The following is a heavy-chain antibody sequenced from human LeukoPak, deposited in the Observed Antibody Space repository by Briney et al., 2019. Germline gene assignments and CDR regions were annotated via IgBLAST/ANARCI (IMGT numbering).Heavy chain of an antibody. CDR2: IYYSGST. Sequence: SETLCLTCTVSGGSISNYYWSRIRQPPGKGLEWIAYIYYSGSTNYNPSLKSRVTISVDTSKNQFSLKLSSVTAADTAVYYCARGASGYCSSTSCLDFNYWGQGTLVTVSS. D-gene: IGHD2-2*01. J-gene: IGHJ4*02. CDR1: GGSISNYY. CDR3: ARGASGYCSSTSCLDFNY. V-gene: IGHV4-59*01.